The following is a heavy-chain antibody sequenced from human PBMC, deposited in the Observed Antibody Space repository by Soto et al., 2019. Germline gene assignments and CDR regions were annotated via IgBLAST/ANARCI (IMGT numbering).Heavy chain of an antibody. Sequence: EVQLLESGGDLVKPGGSLRLSCVASVFMFNNYAIGWVRPAPAKGLAWVSHISRSGESAYYADSVKGRFSISRDNSKNTVFLQMNSLSVEDAALDYCAKVECSRTYARPVDYWGEGAVVTVSS. CDR2: ISRSGESA. D-gene: IGHD3-10*02. CDR1: VFMFNNYA. V-gene: IGHV3-23*01. CDR3: AKVECSRTYARPVDY. J-gene: IGHJ4*02.